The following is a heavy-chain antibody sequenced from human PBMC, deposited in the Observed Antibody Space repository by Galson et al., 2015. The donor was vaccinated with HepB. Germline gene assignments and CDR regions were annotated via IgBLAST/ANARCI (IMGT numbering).Heavy chain of an antibody. CDR3: ARGYSKVRANIAAAGNGRYFDY. J-gene: IGHJ4*02. CDR1: GGSFSGYY. V-gene: IGHV4-34*01. D-gene: IGHD6-13*01. Sequence: ETLSLTCAVYGGSFSGYYWSWIRQPPGKGLEWIGEINHSGSTNYNPSLKSRVTISVDTSKNQFSLKLSSVTAADTAVYYCARGYSKVRANIAAAGNGRYFDYWGQGTLVTVSS. CDR2: INHSGST.